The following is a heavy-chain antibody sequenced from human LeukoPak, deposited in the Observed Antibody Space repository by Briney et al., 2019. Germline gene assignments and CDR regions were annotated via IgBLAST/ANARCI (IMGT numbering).Heavy chain of an antibody. J-gene: IGHJ4*02. CDR2: IRYDGSNK. Sequence: GGSLRLSCAASGFTFSSYGMHWVRQAPGKGLEWVAFIRYDGSNKYYADSVKGRFTISRDNSKNTLYLQMNSLRAEDTAVYYCAKEVSSWLPLDYWGQGTLVTVSS. CDR1: GFTFSSYG. D-gene: IGHD6-13*01. CDR3: AKEVSSWLPLDY. V-gene: IGHV3-30*02.